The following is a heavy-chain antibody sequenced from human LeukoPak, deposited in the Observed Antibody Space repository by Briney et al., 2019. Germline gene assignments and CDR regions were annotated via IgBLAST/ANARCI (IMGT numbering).Heavy chain of an antibody. CDR3: ARPGYYDSSGYPDAFDI. CDR2: IYYSGST. J-gene: IGHJ3*02. V-gene: IGHV4-39*01. Sequence: SETLSLTCTVSGGSISSSSYYWGWIRQPPGKGLEWIGSIYYSGSTYYNPSLKSRVTISVDTSKNQFSLKLSSVTAADTAVYYCARPGYYDSSGYPDAFDIWGQGTMVTVSS. D-gene: IGHD3-22*01. CDR1: GGSISSSSYY.